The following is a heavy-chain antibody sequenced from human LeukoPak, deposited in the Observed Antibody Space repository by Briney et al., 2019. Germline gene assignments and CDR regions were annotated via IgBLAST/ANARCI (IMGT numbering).Heavy chain of an antibody. CDR1: GGSISSYY. CDR3: ARELYDSSGYYYVLVGAFDI. D-gene: IGHD3-22*01. CDR2: IYTSGST. J-gene: IGHJ3*02. V-gene: IGHV4-4*07. Sequence: SETLSLTCTVSGGSISSYYWSWIRQPAGKGLEWIGRIYTSGSTNYNPSLKSRVTMSVDTSKNQFSLKLSSVTAADTAVYYCARELYDSSGYYYVLVGAFDIWGQGTMVTVSS.